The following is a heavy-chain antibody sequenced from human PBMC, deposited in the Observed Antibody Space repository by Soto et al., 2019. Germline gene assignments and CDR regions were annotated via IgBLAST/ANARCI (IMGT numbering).Heavy chain of an antibody. Sequence: EVQLVESGGGLVQPGGSLRLSCAATGFSFSTYSMDWVRQAPGKGPERVSDVGPGGTTTSYADSVKGRFIISIDNAVSSLDVQLNSLIDAGTAVYYWASVVSAYCSDPTCFGPVALDFWWQGTVVTVSS. CDR1: GFSFSTYS. CDR2: VGPGGTTT. CDR3: ASVVSAYCSDPTCFGPVALDF. J-gene: IGHJ3*01. V-gene: IGHV3-48*02. D-gene: IGHD2-2*01.